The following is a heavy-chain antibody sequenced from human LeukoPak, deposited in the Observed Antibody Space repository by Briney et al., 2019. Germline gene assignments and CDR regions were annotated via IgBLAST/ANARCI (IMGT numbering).Heavy chain of an antibody. J-gene: IGHJ6*03. V-gene: IGHV3-7*01. CDR3: VRGPVQAVYYYYYMDV. D-gene: IGHD6-25*01. CDR2: IKHDGSEE. Sequence: GGSLRLSCAASGFTFSSYWMTWVRQAPGKGLEWVANIKHDGSEEDYVGSVKGRFTMSRDNAKMSLYLQMNSLRVEDSAVYYCVRGPVQAVYYYYYMDVWGNGTAVTVSS. CDR1: GFTFSSYW.